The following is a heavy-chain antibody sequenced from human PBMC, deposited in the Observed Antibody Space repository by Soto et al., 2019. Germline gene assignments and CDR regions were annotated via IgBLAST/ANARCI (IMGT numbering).Heavy chain of an antibody. D-gene: IGHD3-22*01. CDR1: GYSFTSYW. CDR2: IDPSDSYT. J-gene: IGHJ3*02. CDR3: ARTTLAYYYDSSGPKRAFDI. V-gene: IGHV5-10-1*01. Sequence: GESLKISCKGSGYSFTSYWISWVRQMPGKGLEWMGRIDPSDSYTNYSPSFQGHVTISADKSISTAYLQWSSLKASDTAKYYCARTTLAYYYDSSGPKRAFDIWGQGTMVTVS.